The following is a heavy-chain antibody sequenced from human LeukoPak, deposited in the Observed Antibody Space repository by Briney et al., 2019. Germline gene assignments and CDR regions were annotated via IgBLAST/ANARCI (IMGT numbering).Heavy chain of an antibody. Sequence: GGSLRLSCAASGFTFSDYYMSWIRQAPGKGLEWVSYISSRSSHTNYADSVKGRFTISRDNAKNSLYLQMNSLRAEDTAVYYCARSAMHDGRGYPNYWGQGTLVTVSS. D-gene: IGHD3-22*01. CDR1: GFTFSDYY. CDR3: ARSAMHDGRGYPNY. CDR2: ISSRSSHT. J-gene: IGHJ4*02. V-gene: IGHV3-11*03.